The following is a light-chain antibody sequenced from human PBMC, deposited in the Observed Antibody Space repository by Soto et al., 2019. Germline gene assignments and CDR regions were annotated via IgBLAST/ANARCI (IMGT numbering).Light chain of an antibody. CDR2: AAY. CDR3: QQLNSYPWT. V-gene: IGKV1-9*01. CDR1: QGIRSY. J-gene: IGKJ1*01. Sequence: IQLTQSPSSLSASVGDRVTITCRASQGIRSYLAWYQQKPGKAPKLLIYAAYTLQSGVPSRFSGSGYGTDLTLTNSSLQPEDFATYYCQQLNSYPWTFGQGTNVEIK.